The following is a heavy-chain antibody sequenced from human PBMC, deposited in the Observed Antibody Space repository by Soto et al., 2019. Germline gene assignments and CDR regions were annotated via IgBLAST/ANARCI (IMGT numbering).Heavy chain of an antibody. CDR1: GFTFSSYW. D-gene: IGHD4-17*01. J-gene: IGHJ6*03. CDR2: IKQDGSEK. CDR3: ARVPRGDETYYYYYMDV. V-gene: IGHV3-7*01. Sequence: GGSLRLSCAASGFTFSSYWMSWVRQAPGKGLEWVANIKQDGSEKYYVDSVKGRFTISRDNAKNSLYLQMNSLRAEDTAVYYCARVPRGDETYYYYYMDVWGKGTTVTVSS.